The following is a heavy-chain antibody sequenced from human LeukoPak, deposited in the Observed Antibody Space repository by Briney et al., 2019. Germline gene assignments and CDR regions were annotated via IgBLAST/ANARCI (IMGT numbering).Heavy chain of an antibody. J-gene: IGHJ4*02. Sequence: GGSLRLSCAASGFTFSDHYMDWVRQAPGKGLEWVSSIDSSSSFIYYADSVKGRFTISRDNAKNSLYLQMNSLRAEDTAVYYCAKKGSRIAAAGPYFDYWGQGTLVTVSS. D-gene: IGHD6-13*01. CDR3: AKKGSRIAAAGPYFDY. CDR2: IDSSSSFI. V-gene: IGHV3-69-1*02. CDR1: GFTFSDHY.